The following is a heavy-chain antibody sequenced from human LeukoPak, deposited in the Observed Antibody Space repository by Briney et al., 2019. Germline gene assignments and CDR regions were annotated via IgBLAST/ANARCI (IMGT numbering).Heavy chain of an antibody. CDR2: IYYSWSN. CDR3: ATGIAPYFSSSSHYFDY. D-gene: IGHD6-6*01. J-gene: IGHJ4*02. Sequence: PYETLPLTCPVSGCSLSSSRYYWGWIRQPPGKGLEWIGSIYYSWSNYYNPSLKSRVTISVDTSKNQFYLKLNSVTAADTAVYYCATGIAPYFSSSSHYFDYWGQGTLVTVSS. V-gene: IGHV4-39*01. CDR1: GCSLSSSRYY.